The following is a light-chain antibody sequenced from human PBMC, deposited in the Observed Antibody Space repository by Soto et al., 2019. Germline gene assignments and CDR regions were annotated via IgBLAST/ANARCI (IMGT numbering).Light chain of an antibody. CDR3: QQYGSSPPYT. CDR1: QSVSSSY. J-gene: IGKJ2*01. V-gene: IGKV3-20*01. Sequence: EIVLTQSPGTLSLSPGERATLSCRASQSVSSSYLAWYQQKPGQAPRLLIYGASSRATGIPDRFSGSGSGTDLTLTLSRLEPEDFAVYYCQQYGSSPPYTFGQGTKREIK. CDR2: GAS.